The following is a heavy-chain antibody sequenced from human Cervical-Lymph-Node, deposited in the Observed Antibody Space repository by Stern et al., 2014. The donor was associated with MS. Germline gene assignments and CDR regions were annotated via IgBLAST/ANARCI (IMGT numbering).Heavy chain of an antibody. V-gene: IGHV3-33*01. Sequence: QVQLVQSGGGVVQPGRSLRLPCAASGFTFSSYGMYWVRQAPGKGLEWVAVIWNDGRHKFCADSVKGRFTISRDNSKNTLYLQMNSLKAEDTAVYYCVRDGYCSGGSCYSYYDYWGQGTLVTVSS. CDR1: GFTFSSYG. CDR3: VRDGYCSGGSCYSYYDY. J-gene: IGHJ4*02. D-gene: IGHD2-15*01. CDR2: IWNDGRHK.